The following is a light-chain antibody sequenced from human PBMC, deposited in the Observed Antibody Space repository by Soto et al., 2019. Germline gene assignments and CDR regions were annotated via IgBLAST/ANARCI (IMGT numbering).Light chain of an antibody. CDR2: DTS. V-gene: IGKV3-15*01. Sequence: EIVLTQSTGTLSFAPGERATLSCRASQSVSIHLAWYQQKPGQAPRLLIYDTSTRATGIPARFSGSGSGTEFTLTISSLQSEDFAVYYCQQYSNWPPITFGQGTRLEIK. J-gene: IGKJ5*01. CDR3: QQYSNWPPIT. CDR1: QSVSIH.